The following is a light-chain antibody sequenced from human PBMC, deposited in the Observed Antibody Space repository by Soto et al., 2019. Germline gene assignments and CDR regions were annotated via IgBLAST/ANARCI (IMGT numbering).Light chain of an antibody. CDR1: QSVSSH. V-gene: IGKV3-15*01. CDR3: QQYDIWPWT. Sequence: EILLTQSPATLSVSPGERATLSCRASQSVSSHLAWYQRKPGQAPRVLIYGASTRATGSPARFSGSGSGTEFTLTISSLQSEDFVVYFCQQYDIWPWTFGQGTKVEIK. J-gene: IGKJ1*01. CDR2: GAS.